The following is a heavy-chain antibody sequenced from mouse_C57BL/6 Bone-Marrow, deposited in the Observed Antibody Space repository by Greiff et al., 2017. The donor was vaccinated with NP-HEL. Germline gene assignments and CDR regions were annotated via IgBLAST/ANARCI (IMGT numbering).Heavy chain of an antibody. Sequence: VQLQQPGAELVKPGASVKLSCKASGYTFTSYWMHWVKQRPGQGLEWIGMIHPNSGSTNYNEKFKSKATLTVDKSSSTAYMQLSSLTSEDSAVYYCARFYYGSSYPSFYYFDCWGQGTTLTVSS. V-gene: IGHV1-64*01. CDR2: IHPNSGST. CDR3: ARFYYGSSYPSFYYFDC. CDR1: GYTFTSYW. D-gene: IGHD1-1*01. J-gene: IGHJ2*01.